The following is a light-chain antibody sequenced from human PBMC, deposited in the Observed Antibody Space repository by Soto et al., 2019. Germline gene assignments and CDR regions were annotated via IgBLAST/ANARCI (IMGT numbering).Light chain of an antibody. V-gene: IGKV3-15*01. Sequence: EIVMTQSPATLSVSPGERATISCRASQSVRNNLAWYQQKPGQTPSLLIYGASTLATGIPVRFSGSGSGTEFTLTISSRQSEDFSVYYCQQYHNWPPVTFGQGTKLEIK. CDR2: GAS. CDR3: QQYHNWPPVT. CDR1: QSVRNN. J-gene: IGKJ2*01.